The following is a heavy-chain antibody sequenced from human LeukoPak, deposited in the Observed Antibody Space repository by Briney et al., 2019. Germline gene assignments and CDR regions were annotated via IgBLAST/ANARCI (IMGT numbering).Heavy chain of an antibody. CDR3: ARGRGYLMTDPEY. J-gene: IGHJ4*02. V-gene: IGHV3-23*01. D-gene: IGHD2-21*02. Sequence: GGSLRLSCAASGFPFSSYAMSWVRQAPDQGLEWVSALTGTGRTTYYADSMKGGFTISRDNSKNTLYLQMSSLRVEDTAVYYCARGRGYLMTDPEYWGQGTLVTVSS. CDR2: LTGTGRTT. CDR1: GFPFSSYA.